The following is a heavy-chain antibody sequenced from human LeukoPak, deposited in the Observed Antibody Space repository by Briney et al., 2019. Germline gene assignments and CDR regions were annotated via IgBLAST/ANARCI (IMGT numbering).Heavy chain of an antibody. CDR1: GFTFNSYA. J-gene: IGHJ4*02. D-gene: IGHD2-15*01. CDR3: ARDRRYCSGGSCYFDYFFDY. Sequence: PGVSLRLSCAASGFTFNSYAVHWVRQAPGKGLEWVAVISYDGSINFYSASVKGRFTISRDNSKNTLYLQMNSLRADDTALYFCARDRRYCSGGSCYFDYFFDYWGQGTLVTVSS. CDR2: ISYDGSIN. V-gene: IGHV3-30*04.